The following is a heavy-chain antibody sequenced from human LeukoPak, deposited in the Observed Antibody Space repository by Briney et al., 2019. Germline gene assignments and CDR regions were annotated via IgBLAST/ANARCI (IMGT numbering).Heavy chain of an antibody. CDR1: GFTFSSYA. D-gene: IGHD3-16*01. CDR2: ISGSGGST. V-gene: IGHV3-23*01. J-gene: IGHJ4*02. CDR3: AKTHNWGWVLGYFDY. Sequence: GGSLRLSCAASGFTFSSYAMSWVRQAPGKGLEWVSAISGSGGSTYYADSVKGRFTISRDNSKNTLYLQINSLRAEDTAVYYCAKTHNWGWVLGYFDYWGQGTLVTVSS.